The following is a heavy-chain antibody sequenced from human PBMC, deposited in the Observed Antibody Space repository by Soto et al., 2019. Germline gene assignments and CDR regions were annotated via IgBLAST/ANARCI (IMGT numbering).Heavy chain of an antibody. Sequence: SETLSLTCTVSGGSISSYYWSWIRQPPGKGLEWIGYIYYSGSTNYNPSLKSRVTISVDTSKNQFSLKLSSVTAADTAVYYRARTTLPLMDAWGQGTLVTVSS. CDR1: GGSISSYY. D-gene: IGHD3-16*01. V-gene: IGHV4-59*01. J-gene: IGHJ5*02. CDR2: IYYSGST. CDR3: ARTTLPLMDA.